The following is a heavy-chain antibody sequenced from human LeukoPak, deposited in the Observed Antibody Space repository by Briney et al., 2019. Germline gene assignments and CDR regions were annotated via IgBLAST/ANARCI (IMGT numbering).Heavy chain of an antibody. CDR1: GGTFTSYD. J-gene: IGHJ3*02. D-gene: IGHD1-26*01. CDR3: LGATDAFDI. Sequence: EASVKVSCKASGGTFTSYDINWVRQATGQGLEWMGWMNPNSGNTGYAQKFQGRVTITRNTSISTAYMELSSLRSEDTAVYYCLGATDAFDIWGQGTMVTVSS. CDR2: MNPNSGNT. V-gene: IGHV1-8*03.